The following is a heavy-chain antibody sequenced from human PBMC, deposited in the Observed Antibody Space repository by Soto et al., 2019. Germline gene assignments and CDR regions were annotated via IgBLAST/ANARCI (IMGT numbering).Heavy chain of an antibody. V-gene: IGHV3-21*01. Sequence: GSLRLSCEASGFTFGIYSMNWVRQAPGKGLEWVSSISSSSDFIYYADSVKGRFTISRDNAKNSLYLQMNSLRAEDTAVYYCATWVSASRGQGTLVTVSS. CDR2: ISSSSDFI. CDR3: ATWVSAS. CDR1: GFTFGIYS. J-gene: IGHJ4*02. D-gene: IGHD6-13*01.